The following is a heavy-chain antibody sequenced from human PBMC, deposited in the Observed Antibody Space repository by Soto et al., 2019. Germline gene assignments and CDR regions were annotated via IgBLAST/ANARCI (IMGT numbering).Heavy chain of an antibody. CDR2: IIPIFGAP. J-gene: IGHJ3*02. D-gene: IGHD6-19*01. Sequence: QVQLVQSGAEVKKPGSSVKVSCKASGGSFSSYAISWVRQAPVQGLEWMGGIIPIFGAPTYAQKFQGRVTINADKSTSPAYMELSSLRSEDTALYYCARAGPVSGNHAFDIWGQGTLVTVSS. V-gene: IGHV1-69*06. CDR1: GGSFSSYA. CDR3: ARAGPVSGNHAFDI.